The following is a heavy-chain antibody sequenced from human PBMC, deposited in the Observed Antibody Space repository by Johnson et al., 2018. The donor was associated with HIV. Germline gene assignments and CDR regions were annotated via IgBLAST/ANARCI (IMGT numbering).Heavy chain of an antibody. V-gene: IGHV3-30*04. J-gene: IGHJ3*02. Sequence: QVQLVESGGGVVQPGRSLRLSCAASGFTFSTYSMHWVRQAPGMRLEWVAVISYDGSERYYADSVKGRFTISRDSSKNTLYLQMKSLRGEDTAVYSCARGRSSSSTAAFDIWGQGTMVTVSS. CDR1: GFTFSTYS. D-gene: IGHD6-6*01. CDR2: ISYDGSER. CDR3: ARGRSSSSTAAFDI.